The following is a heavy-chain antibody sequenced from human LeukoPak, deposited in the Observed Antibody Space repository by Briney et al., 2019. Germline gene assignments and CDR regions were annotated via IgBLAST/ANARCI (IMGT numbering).Heavy chain of an antibody. D-gene: IGHD6-19*01. V-gene: IGHV3-23*01. CDR1: GFTFSSYA. Sequence: PGGSLRLSCAASGFTFSSYAMSWVRQAPGKGLEWVSAISGSGGSTYYADSVKGRFTISRDNSKNTLYLQMNSLRAEDRAVYYCAKQNSSGWYNWFDPWGQGTLVTVSS. J-gene: IGHJ5*02. CDR3: AKQNSSGWYNWFDP. CDR2: ISGSGGST.